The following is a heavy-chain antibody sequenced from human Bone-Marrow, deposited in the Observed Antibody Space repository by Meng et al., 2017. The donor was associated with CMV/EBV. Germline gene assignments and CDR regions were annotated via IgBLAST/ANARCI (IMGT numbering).Heavy chain of an antibody. CDR2: INHSGST. D-gene: IGHD3-3*01. Sequence: SETLSLTCAVYGGSFSGYYWSWIRQPPGKGLEWIGEINHSGSTNYNPSLKRRVTISVDTSKNQFSLKLSSVTAADTAVYYCASNSPILRFLEWLPYYDYWGQGTLVTVSS. CDR3: ASNSPILRFLEWLPYYDY. V-gene: IGHV4-34*01. CDR1: GGSFSGYY. J-gene: IGHJ4*02.